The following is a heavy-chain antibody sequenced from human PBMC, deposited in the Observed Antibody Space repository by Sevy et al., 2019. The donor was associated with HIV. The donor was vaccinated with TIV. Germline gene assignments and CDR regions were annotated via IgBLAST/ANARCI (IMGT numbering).Heavy chain of an antibody. V-gene: IGHV4-39*01. D-gene: IGHD3-16*01. J-gene: IGHJ5*02. CDR1: GGSISSTRHY. CDR3: ARHPLGNWFDL. Sequence: SETLSLTCNVSGGSISSTRHYWGWVRQSPGKTLEWIGSRFYSGGAYYNPSLQSRVTMSVDTSKNQFSLTVSSVTAADTAIYHCARHPLGNWFDLWGQGIQVTVSS. CDR2: RFYSGGA.